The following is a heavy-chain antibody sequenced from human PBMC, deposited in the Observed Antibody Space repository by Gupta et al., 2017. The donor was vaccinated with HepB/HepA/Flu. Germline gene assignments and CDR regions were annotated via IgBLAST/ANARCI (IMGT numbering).Heavy chain of an antibody. CDR3: AAIRASDGY. D-gene: IGHD5-24*01. Sequence: EVQLVESAGGLVQPGGSLRLPCAASGFTFSDHFIDWVRQAPGKGLEWLGRTKDKAYSYTTEYAASVKGRFTISRDDSKNSVYLQMNSLRTEDTAVYYCAAIRASDGYWGQGTLVTVSS. J-gene: IGHJ4*02. V-gene: IGHV3-72*01. CDR1: GFTFSDHF. CDR2: TKDKAYSYTT.